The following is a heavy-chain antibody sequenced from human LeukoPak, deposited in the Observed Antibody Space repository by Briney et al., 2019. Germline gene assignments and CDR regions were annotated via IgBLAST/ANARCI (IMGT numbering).Heavy chain of an antibody. D-gene: IGHD1-26*01. Sequence: SVKVSCKASGGTFSNYAISWVRQAPGQGLEWMGRIIPILGIANYAQKFQGRVTITADKSTSTAYMELSSLRSEDTAVYYCARSRGMGWFDPWGQGTLVTVSS. J-gene: IGHJ5*02. CDR2: IIPILGIA. V-gene: IGHV1-69*04. CDR3: ARSRGMGWFDP. CDR1: GGTFSNYA.